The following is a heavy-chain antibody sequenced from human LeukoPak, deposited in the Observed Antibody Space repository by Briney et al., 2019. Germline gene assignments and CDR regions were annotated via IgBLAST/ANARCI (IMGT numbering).Heavy chain of an antibody. D-gene: IGHD5-18*01. CDR3: AREGELWLGHYFDY. CDR1: GYSISSGYY. V-gene: IGHV4-38-2*02. CDR2: IHHSGST. Sequence: SETLSLTCTVSGYSISSGYYWGWIRQPPGKGLEWIGSIHHSGSTYYNPSLKSRVTISVDTSKNQFSLKLSSVTAADTAVYYCAREGELWLGHYFDYWGQGTLVTVSS. J-gene: IGHJ4*02.